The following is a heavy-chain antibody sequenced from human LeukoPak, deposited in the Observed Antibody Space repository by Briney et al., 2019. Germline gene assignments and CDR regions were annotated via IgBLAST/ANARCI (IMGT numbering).Heavy chain of an antibody. V-gene: IGHV1-24*01. CDR3: ATPTTYYYDRAFDY. J-gene: IGHJ4*02. Sequence: GASVKGSCKVSGYTLTELSMHWVRQAPGKGLEWMGGFDPEDGETIYAQKFQGRVTMTEDTSTDTAYMELSSLRSEDTAVYYCATPTTYYYDRAFDYWGQGTLVTVSS. CDR1: GYTLTELS. D-gene: IGHD3-22*01. CDR2: FDPEDGET.